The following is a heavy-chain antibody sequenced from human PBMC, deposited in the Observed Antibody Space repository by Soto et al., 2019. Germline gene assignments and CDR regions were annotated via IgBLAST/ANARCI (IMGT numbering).Heavy chain of an antibody. Sequence: TGGSLRLSCAASGFTFSSYGMHWVRQAPGKGLEWVAVIWYDGSNKYYADSVKGRFTISRDNSKNTLYLQMNSLRAEDTAVYYCARDYSSGWFDYWGQGTLVTVSS. CDR2: IWYDGSNK. CDR1: GFTFSSYG. CDR3: ARDYSSGWFDY. J-gene: IGHJ4*02. V-gene: IGHV3-33*01. D-gene: IGHD6-19*01.